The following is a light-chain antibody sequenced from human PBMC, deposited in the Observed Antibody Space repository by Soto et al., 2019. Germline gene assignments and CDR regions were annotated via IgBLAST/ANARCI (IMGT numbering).Light chain of an antibody. Sequence: QSALTQPASVSGSPGQSITISCTGTSSDVGGYNYVSWYQQHPGKAPKLMIYEVSNRPSGVSNRFSGSKSGNTASLTISGLQAEDEADYTSSSPLVFGTGTKVTVL. CDR2: EVS. V-gene: IGLV2-14*01. J-gene: IGLJ1*01. CDR3: SSPLV. CDR1: SSDVGGYNY.